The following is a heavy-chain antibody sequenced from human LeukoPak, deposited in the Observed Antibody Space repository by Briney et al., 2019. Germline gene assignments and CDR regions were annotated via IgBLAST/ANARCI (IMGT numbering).Heavy chain of an antibody. Sequence: GGSLTLSCAASGFTVSSNYMRWVRQAPGKGLEWVAVIYSGGSTYYADPVKGRFTISRDNSEYTLYLQMNSLRAEDTAVYYCARGGSESIVVVPAAMSSYAFDIWGQGAMVTVSS. CDR2: IYSGGST. D-gene: IGHD2-2*01. V-gene: IGHV3-66*01. CDR1: GFTVSSNY. CDR3: ARGGSESIVVVPAAMSSYAFDI. J-gene: IGHJ3*02.